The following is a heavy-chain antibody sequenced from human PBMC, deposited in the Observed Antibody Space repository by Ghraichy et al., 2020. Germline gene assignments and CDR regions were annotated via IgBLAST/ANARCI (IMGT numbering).Heavy chain of an antibody. J-gene: IGHJ4*02. CDR1: GGSFSGYY. D-gene: IGHD6-13*01. CDR3: ARVGQQLEGVT. CDR2: INHSGST. V-gene: IGHV4-34*01. Sequence: TLSLTCAVYGGSFSGYYWSWIRQPPGKGLEWIGEINHSGSTNYNPSLKSRVTISVDTSKNQFSLKLSSVTAADTAVYYCARVGQQLEGVTWGQGTLVTVSS.